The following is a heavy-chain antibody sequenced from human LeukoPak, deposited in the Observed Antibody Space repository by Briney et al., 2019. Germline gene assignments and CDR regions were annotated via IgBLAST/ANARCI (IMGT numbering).Heavy chain of an antibody. Sequence: GGFLRLSCTASGFPFSNYWMSWVRQAPGKGLEWVANMKEDGGEINYVDSVKGRFTISRGNAKNSLFLQMNSLRVDDTAVYYCARDRGYSTFDYWGQGTLVTVSS. CDR1: GFPFSNYW. J-gene: IGHJ4*02. D-gene: IGHD4-23*01. CDR3: ARDRGYSTFDY. CDR2: MKEDGGEI. V-gene: IGHV3-7*01.